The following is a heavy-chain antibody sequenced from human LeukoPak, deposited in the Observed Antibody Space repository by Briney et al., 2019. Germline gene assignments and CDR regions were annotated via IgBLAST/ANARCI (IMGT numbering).Heavy chain of an antibody. V-gene: IGHV4-34*01. D-gene: IGHD5-12*01. CDR2: INHSGST. J-gene: IGHJ4*02. CDR1: GGSFSGYY. Sequence: PSETLSLTCAVYGGSFSGYYWSWIRQPPGKGLEWIGEINHSGSTNYNPSLKSRVTISVDTSKNQFSLKLSSVTAADTAVYYCAREDSSSGYDDFWGQGTLVTVSS. CDR3: AREDSSSGYDDF.